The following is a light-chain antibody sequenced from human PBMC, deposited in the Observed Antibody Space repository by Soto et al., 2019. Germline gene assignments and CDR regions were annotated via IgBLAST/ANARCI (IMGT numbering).Light chain of an antibody. V-gene: IGKV3-20*01. J-gene: IGKJ4*01. CDR3: QQYALSPNS. CDR1: QSVPKDY. CDR2: DAS. Sequence: EIVLTQSPGTLSLSPGERATLSCGASQSVPKDYLAWYQQKPGQPPRLLIYDASARATDSPDRFRGSGSGPDFTVTTTRQEAEDVAMYACQQYALSPNSFGGGTKVDIK.